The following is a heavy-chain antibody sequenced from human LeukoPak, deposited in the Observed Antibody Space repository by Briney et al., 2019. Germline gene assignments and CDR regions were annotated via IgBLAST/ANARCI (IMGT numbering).Heavy chain of an antibody. D-gene: IGHD6-13*01. CDR2: INTNTGNP. CDR3: ARATRYSSSRLISKPYYGMDV. Sequence: ASVNVSCKASGYTFTSYAMNWVRQAPGQGLEWMGWINTNTGNPTYAQGFTGRFVFSLDTPVSTAYLQISSLKAEDTAVYYCARATRYSSSRLISKPYYGMDVWGQGTTVTVSS. J-gene: IGHJ6*02. CDR1: GYTFTSYA. V-gene: IGHV7-4-1*02.